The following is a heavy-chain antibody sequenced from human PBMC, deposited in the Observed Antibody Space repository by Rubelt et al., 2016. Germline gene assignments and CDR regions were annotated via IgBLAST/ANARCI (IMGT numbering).Heavy chain of an antibody. CDR3: ARVEYYYDSSGYSDY. V-gene: IGHV1-18*01. CDR2: ISAYNGQT. CDR1: GYTFTSYG. Sequence: QVQLVQSGAEVKKPGASVKVSCKASGYTFTSYGISWVRQAPGQGLEWVGWISAYNGQTNYAQKLQGRVTMTTDTSTSTAYMELRSLRSDDTAVYYCARVEYYYDSSGYSDYWGQGTLVTVSS. J-gene: IGHJ4*02. D-gene: IGHD3-22*01.